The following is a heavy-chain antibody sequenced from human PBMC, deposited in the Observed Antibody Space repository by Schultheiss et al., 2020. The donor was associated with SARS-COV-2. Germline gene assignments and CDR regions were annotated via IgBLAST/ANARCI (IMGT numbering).Heavy chain of an antibody. Sequence: GGSLRLSCAASGFTFSNAWMSWVRQAPGKGLEWVGRIKSKTDGGTTDYAAPVKGRFTISRDDSKNTLYLQMNSLKTEDTAVYYCTTTARIDYYDSSGYPTEYFDLWGRGTLVTVSS. CDR2: IKSKTDGGTT. CDR1: GFTFSNAW. J-gene: IGHJ2*01. D-gene: IGHD3-22*01. CDR3: TTTARIDYYDSSGYPTEYFDL. V-gene: IGHV3-15*01.